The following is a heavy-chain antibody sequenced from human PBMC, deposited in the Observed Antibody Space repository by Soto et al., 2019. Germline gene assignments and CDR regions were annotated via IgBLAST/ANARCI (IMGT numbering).Heavy chain of an antibody. CDR3: ARHLQRGYYYYMDV. Sequence: SETLSLTCTVSGGSISSYYWSWIRQPPGKGLEWIGYIYYSGSTNYNPSLKSRVTISVDTSKNQFSLKLSSVTAADTAVYYCARHLQRGYYYYMDVWGKGTTVTVYS. CDR1: GGSISSYY. V-gene: IGHV4-59*08. D-gene: IGHD1-1*01. J-gene: IGHJ6*03. CDR2: IYYSGST.